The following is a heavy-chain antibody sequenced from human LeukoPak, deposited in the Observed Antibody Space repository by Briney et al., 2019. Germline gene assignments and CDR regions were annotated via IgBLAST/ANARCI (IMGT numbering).Heavy chain of an antibody. J-gene: IGHJ4*02. CDR3: ARGAVVGATNRLDF. Sequence: SVKVSCKASGGAFSNYALHWVQQAPGQGLEWVGGIIPIFTTPNLAQKFQGRVTLTTDEYTRTAFMELTGLTSEDTAIYYCARGAVVGATNRLDFWGQGTLVTVSS. V-gene: IGHV1-69*05. CDR1: GGAFSNYA. CDR2: IIPIFTTP. D-gene: IGHD2-15*01.